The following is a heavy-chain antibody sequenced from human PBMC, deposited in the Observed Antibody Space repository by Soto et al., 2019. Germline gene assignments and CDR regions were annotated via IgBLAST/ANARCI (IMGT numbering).Heavy chain of an antibody. Sequence: EVNLVESGGGLVQPGGSVRLSCEASGFSFSRYSMLWVRQAPGKGLEWVSYISASSSTIYYADSVKGRFTTSRDNAEKPLYLQMNSLRDEDTAVYYCASRLAYCAGDCYWGHGTVVTVSS. CDR2: ISASSSTI. CDR3: ASRLAYCAGDCY. V-gene: IGHV3-48*02. D-gene: IGHD2-21*02. CDR1: GFSFSRYS. J-gene: IGHJ4*01.